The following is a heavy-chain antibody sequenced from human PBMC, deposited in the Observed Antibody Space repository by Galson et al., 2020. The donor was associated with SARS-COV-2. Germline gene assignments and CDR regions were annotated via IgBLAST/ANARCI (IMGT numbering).Heavy chain of an antibody. CDR1: GFTFSSYA. D-gene: IGHD3-10*01. Sequence: GESLKISCAASGFTFSSYAMSWVRQAPGKGLEWVSAISGSGGSTYYADSVKGRFTISRDNSKNTLYLQMNSLRAEDTAVYYCAKDPDPRSRLLWFGIFDYWGQGTLVTVSS. CDR3: AKDPDPRSRLLWFGIFDY. CDR2: ISGSGGST. J-gene: IGHJ4*02. V-gene: IGHV3-23*01.